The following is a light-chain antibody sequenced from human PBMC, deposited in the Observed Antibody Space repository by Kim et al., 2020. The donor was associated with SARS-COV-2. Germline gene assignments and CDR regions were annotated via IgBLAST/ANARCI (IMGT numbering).Light chain of an antibody. CDR1: SSNIGAGFD. V-gene: IGLV1-40*01. CDR2: ANT. J-gene: IGLJ2*01. Sequence: QSVLTQPPSVSGAPGQRVTISCTGSSSNIGAGFDVHWYQQLPGTAPKLLIYANTNRPSGVSDRFSGSKSGTSASLAITGLQAEDEADYYCQSCDSSLSVSGVFGGGTKLTVL. CDR3: QSCDSSLSVSGV.